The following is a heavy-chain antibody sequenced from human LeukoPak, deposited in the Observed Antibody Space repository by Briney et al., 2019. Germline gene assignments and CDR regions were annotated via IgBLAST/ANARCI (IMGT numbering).Heavy chain of an antibody. Sequence: GGSLRLSCAVSGFAVNNNHVTWVRQAPGKGLEWISVISNGGTTFYADSVKGRVTISRDNSKNIVYLQMNSLRAEDTAVYYCAGYGGFSFWGQGTLVTVSS. CDR1: GFAVNNNH. D-gene: IGHD4-23*01. V-gene: IGHV3-66*01. CDR2: ISNGGTT. CDR3: AGYGGFSF. J-gene: IGHJ4*02.